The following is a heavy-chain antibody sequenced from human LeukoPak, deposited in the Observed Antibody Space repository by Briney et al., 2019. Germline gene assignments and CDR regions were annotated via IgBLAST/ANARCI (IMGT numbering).Heavy chain of an antibody. D-gene: IGHD2-2*02. CDR2: TYSGGST. CDR3: AVTYLLPFDY. J-gene: IGHJ4*02. CDR1: GFTVSRNY. V-gene: IGHV3-53*01. Sequence: PGGSLRLSCAASGFTVSRNYMSWVRQAPGKGLEWVSATYSGGSTYYADSVKGRFTISRDNSKNTLYLQMNSLRAEDTAVFYCAVTYLLPFDYWGQGTLVTVSS.